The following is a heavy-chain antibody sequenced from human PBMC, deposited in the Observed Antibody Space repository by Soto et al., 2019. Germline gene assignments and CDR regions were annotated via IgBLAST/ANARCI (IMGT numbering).Heavy chain of an antibody. CDR2: IGKNGRDI. Sequence: GSLRLSCEVSGFIFSGYEFNWVRQAPGKGLEWVSYIGKNGRDIYDADSVKGRFTISRDDDKSTLYLEMNSLRAEETAVYYCVRAPCLMYYAMDPWGQGTLVTVSS. CDR3: VRAPCLMYYAMDP. CDR1: GFIFSGYE. V-gene: IGHV3-48*03. D-gene: IGHD3-3*01. J-gene: IGHJ4*03.